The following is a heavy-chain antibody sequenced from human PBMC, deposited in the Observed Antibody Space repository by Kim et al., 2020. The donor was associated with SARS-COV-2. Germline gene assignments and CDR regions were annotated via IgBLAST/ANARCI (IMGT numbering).Heavy chain of an antibody. V-gene: IGHV5-10-1*01. Sequence: GESLKISCKGSGYSFTSYWISWVRQMPGKGLEWMGRIDPSDSYTNYSPSFQGHVTISADKSISTAYLQWSSLKASDTAMYYCARFNYYDSSGYYDYYGMDVWGQGTTVTVSS. CDR2: IDPSDSYT. CDR3: ARFNYYDSSGYYDYYGMDV. J-gene: IGHJ6*02. CDR1: GYSFTSYW. D-gene: IGHD3-22*01.